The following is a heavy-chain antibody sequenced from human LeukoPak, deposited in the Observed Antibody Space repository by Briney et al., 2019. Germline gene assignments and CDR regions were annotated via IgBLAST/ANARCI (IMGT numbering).Heavy chain of an antibody. CDR3: ARGRRGAARRGGYYFDY. J-gene: IGHJ4*02. CDR2: INHSGST. D-gene: IGHD6-6*01. Sequence: SETLSLTCAVYGGSFSGYYWSWIRQPPGKGLEWIGEINHSGSTNYNPSLKSRVTIPVDTSKNQFSLKLSSVTAADTAVYYCARGRRGAARRGGYYFDYWGQGTLVTVSS. V-gene: IGHV4-34*01. CDR1: GGSFSGYY.